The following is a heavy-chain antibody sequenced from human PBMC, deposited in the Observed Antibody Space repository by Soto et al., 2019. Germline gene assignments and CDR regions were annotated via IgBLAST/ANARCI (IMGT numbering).Heavy chain of an antibody. CDR3: ARGRSVWLLNDY. J-gene: IGHJ4*02. CDR2: MNPNSGNT. Sequence: ASVKVSCKASGYTFTSYDINWVRQATGQGLEWMGWMNPNSGNTGYAQKFQGRVTMTRNTSISTAYMELSSLRSEGTAVYYCARGRSVWLLNDYWGQGTLVTVSS. V-gene: IGHV1-8*01. D-gene: IGHD3-9*01. CDR1: GYTFTSYD.